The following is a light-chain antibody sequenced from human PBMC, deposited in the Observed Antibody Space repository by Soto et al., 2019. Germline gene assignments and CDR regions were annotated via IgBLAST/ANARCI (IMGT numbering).Light chain of an antibody. V-gene: IGLV3-25*02. CDR1: ALPKQF. CDR2: KDT. CDR3: LSPDISGNSWV. J-gene: IGLJ3*02. Sequence: SYELTQPPSMSVSPEQTARITCSGDALPKQFAYLYQQKTAQAPLLVIYKDTERPSGIPERFTGSNSGTTVTLTISGVQAEDEADYYCLSPDISGNSWVFSGGTKVTVL.